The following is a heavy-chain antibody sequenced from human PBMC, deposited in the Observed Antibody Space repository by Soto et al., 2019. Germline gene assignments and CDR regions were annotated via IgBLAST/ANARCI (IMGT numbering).Heavy chain of an antibody. V-gene: IGHV1-69*02. D-gene: IGHD6-13*01. J-gene: IGHJ4*02. Sequence: QVRLVQSGAEVKKPGSSVKVSCKASGGTFSSYSINWVRQAPGQGLEWMGRIIPILDIVNYAQKFQGRVTITADKSTGTAYTELNSLRSDDTAMYYCATGISASGQLDYWGQGTLVTVSS. CDR2: IIPILDIV. CDR3: ATGISASGQLDY. CDR1: GGTFSSYS.